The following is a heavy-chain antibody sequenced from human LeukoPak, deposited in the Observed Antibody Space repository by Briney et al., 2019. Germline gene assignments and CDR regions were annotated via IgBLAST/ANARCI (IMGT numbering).Heavy chain of an antibody. J-gene: IGHJ3*02. D-gene: IGHD3-10*01. CDR2: IYYSGST. CDR1: GGSINSSSYY. V-gene: IGHV4-39*01. Sequence: PSETLSLPCTVSGGSINSSSYYSGWIRQPPGKGLEWIGTIYYSGSTYYNPSLKSRVTISVDTSKNQFSLKLSSVTASDTAVYYCARRFAPSRNDAFDIWGQGTMVTVSS. CDR3: ARRFAPSRNDAFDI.